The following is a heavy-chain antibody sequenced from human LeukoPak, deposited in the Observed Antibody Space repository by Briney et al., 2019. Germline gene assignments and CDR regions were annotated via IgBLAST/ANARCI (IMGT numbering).Heavy chain of an antibody. Sequence: PSETLSLTCTVSGGSISSSSYYWGWIRQPPGKGLEWIGSIYYSGSTYCNPSLKSRVTISVDTSKNQFSLKLSSVTAADTAVYYCARGGMTDWYFALWGRGTLVTVSS. CDR2: IYYSGST. V-gene: IGHV4-39*07. CDR1: GGSISSSSYY. J-gene: IGHJ2*01. CDR3: ARGGMTDWYFAL.